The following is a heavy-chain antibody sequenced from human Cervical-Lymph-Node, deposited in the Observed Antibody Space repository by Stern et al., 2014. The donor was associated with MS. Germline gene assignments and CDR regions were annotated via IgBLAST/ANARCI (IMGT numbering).Heavy chain of an antibody. J-gene: IGHJ5*02. Sequence: VQLVQSGGGLVQPGGSLRISCVASGFTLSNYWLTWVRQAPGTGLEWVANIKEDGSEKYYVDSVKGRFTISRDDAKNSLYLQMNSLRVEDTAVYYCARINRGNYDFWSGYYDYWFDPWGQGTLVTVSS. CDR3: ARINRGNYDFWSGYYDYWFDP. CDR1: GFTLSNYW. CDR2: IKEDGSEK. V-gene: IGHV3-7*01. D-gene: IGHD3-3*01.